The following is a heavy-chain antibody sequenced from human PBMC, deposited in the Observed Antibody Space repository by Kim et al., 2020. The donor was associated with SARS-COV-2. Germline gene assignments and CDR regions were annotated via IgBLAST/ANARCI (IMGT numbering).Heavy chain of an antibody. D-gene: IGHD3-3*01. J-gene: IGHJ4*02. V-gene: IGHV3-30*18. CDR1: GFTFKTFG. CDR2: ITSDGGNS. Sequence: GGSLRLSCVASGFTFKTFGMHWVRQAPGKGLEWVAVITSDGGNSFYADSVKGRFTISRDNSKDTVSLQMDSLRAEDTAVYYCAKDGQASDELSTFWYYFDSWGQGTRVTVSS. CDR3: AKDGQASDELSTFWYYFDS.